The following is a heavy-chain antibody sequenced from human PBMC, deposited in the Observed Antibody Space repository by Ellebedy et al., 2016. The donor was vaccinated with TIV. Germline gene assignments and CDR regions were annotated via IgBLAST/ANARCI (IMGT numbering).Heavy chain of an antibody. CDR3: ARVFATGVRHLPW. V-gene: IGHV1-8*01. J-gene: IGHJ4*02. CDR1: GYTFISYD. Sequence: ASVKVSCXASGYTFISYDINWVRQATGQGPEWLGWMNPNSGNTGYAQKFQGRISMTRNTSISTAYMELGSLRSEDTAVYYCARVFATGVRHLPWWGQGTLGTVSS. CDR2: MNPNSGNT. D-gene: IGHD4-23*01.